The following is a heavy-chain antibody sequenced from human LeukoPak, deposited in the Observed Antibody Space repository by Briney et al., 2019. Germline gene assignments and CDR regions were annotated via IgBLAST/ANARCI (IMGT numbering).Heavy chain of an antibody. CDR3: ASHYSSGSYRYTGSFDY. J-gene: IGHJ4*02. CDR1: GGSFSDYY. CDR2: INHSGST. D-gene: IGHD3-16*02. Sequence: SETLSLTCAVYGGSFSDYYWSWIRQPRGKGLEWIGEINHSGSTDYNPSLKSRVSISVDTSKSQFSLKLSSVTAADAALYYCASHYSSGSYRYTGSFDYWGQGTLLTVSS. V-gene: IGHV4-34*01.